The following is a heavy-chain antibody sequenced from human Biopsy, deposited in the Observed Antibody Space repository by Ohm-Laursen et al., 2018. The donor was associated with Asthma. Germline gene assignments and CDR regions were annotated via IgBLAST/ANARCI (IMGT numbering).Heavy chain of an antibody. Sequence: SCKISGYSLTDLSMHWVRQAPGKGLEWVTIISYDGRNTYYADSVEGRFTISRDNSKNTLFLQMSSLRPEDTAVYYCARGGLHYYEYYGMDVWGQGTTVTVSS. J-gene: IGHJ6*02. CDR1: GYSLTDLS. CDR3: ARGGLHYYEYYGMDV. CDR2: ISYDGRNT. D-gene: IGHD2-21*02. V-gene: IGHV3-30*04.